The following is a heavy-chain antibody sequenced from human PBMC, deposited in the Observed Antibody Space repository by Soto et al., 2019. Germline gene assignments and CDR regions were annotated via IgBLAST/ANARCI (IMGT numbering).Heavy chain of an antibody. CDR1: GFSLRTSGMC. CDR3: ARITGTRYYFDY. J-gene: IGHJ4*02. V-gene: IGHV2-70*17. CDR2: IDWDDDK. D-gene: IGHD1-7*01. Sequence: SGPTLVNPTQTLTLTCTFSGFSLRTSGMCVSWIRQPPGKALEWLARIDWDDDKFYSTSLKTRLTISKDTSKNQVVLTMTNMDPVDTATYYCARITGTRYYFDYWGKGALVTVSS.